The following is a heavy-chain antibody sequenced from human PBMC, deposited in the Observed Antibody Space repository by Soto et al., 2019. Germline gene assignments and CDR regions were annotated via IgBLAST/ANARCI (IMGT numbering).Heavy chain of an antibody. D-gene: IGHD3-22*01. Sequence: PSETLSLTCVVSGGSISGRNWWSWVRQAPGKGLEWIGEVFHSGDTTYTPSLRSRVTISVDKSNNQFSLKLNSLSAADTAVYYSSRLIYDSRLNYFYCGFWGQGALVTVSS. CDR3: SRLIYDSRLNYFYCGF. CDR1: GGSISGRNW. J-gene: IGHJ4*02. V-gene: IGHV4-4*02. CDR2: VFHSGDT.